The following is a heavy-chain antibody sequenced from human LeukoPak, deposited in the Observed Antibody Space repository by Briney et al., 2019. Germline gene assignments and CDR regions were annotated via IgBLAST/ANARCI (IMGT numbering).Heavy chain of an antibody. V-gene: IGHV3-53*01. Sequence: GGSLRLSCAASGFTVSSHHILWVRQAPGKGREWVSVIYSGGKTYYAESVKGRFTISRDNSKNQVDLQLNSLRAEDSAVSYCPRNVGLVGATFYNRFDPCGQGTLVTVS. J-gene: IGHJ5*02. CDR1: GFTVSSHH. CDR3: PRNVGLVGATFYNRFDP. CDR2: IYSGGKT. D-gene: IGHD1-26*01.